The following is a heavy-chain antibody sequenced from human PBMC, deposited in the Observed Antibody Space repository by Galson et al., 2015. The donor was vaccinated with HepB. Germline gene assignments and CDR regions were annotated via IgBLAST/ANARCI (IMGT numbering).Heavy chain of an antibody. CDR3: ARDPTPIRSRGWSAP. CDR2: IIPILGTA. D-gene: IGHD3-10*01. CDR1: GGTFSTYA. Sequence: SVKVSCKASGGTFSTYAISWVRQAPGQGLEWMGGIIPILGTASYAQNFQGEFTITADESPSTAYMELTSLRSEDTAVYYCARDPTPIRSRGWSAPWGQATLVTASS. V-gene: IGHV1-69*13. J-gene: IGHJ5*02.